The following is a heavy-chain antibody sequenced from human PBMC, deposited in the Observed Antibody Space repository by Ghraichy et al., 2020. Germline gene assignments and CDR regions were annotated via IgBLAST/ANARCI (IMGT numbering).Heavy chain of an antibody. Sequence: SETLSLTCTVSGGSISSSSYYWGWIRQPPGKGLEWIGSIYYSGSTYYNPSLKSRVTISVDTSKNQFSLKLSSVTAADTAVYYCASPGPDSSGWVRDAFDIWGKGTMVTVSS. V-gene: IGHV4-39*01. CDR3: ASPGPDSSGWVRDAFDI. D-gene: IGHD6-19*01. CDR1: GGSISSSSYY. J-gene: IGHJ3*02. CDR2: IYYSGST.